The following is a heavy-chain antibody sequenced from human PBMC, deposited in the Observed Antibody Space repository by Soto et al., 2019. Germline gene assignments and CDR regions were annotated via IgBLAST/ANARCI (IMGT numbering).Heavy chain of an antibody. V-gene: IGHV3-21*01. Sequence: PGGSLRLSCSASGFTFSSYRMNWVRQAPGKGLEWVSSISSSGTSIFCADSLKGRFTISRDNAKNSLFLQMNGLRAEDAAVYYCARDRGSLFRGISITSKTPWAQDYWGQGTLVTVYS. J-gene: IGHJ4*02. CDR2: ISSSGTSI. CDR1: GFTFSSYR. CDR3: ARDRGSLFRGISITSKTPWAQDY. D-gene: IGHD3-10*01.